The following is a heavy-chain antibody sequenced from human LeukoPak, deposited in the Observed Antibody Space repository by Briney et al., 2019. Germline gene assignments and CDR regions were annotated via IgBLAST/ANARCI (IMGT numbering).Heavy chain of an antibody. CDR3: ARGRGNYYYFDY. D-gene: IGHD1-26*01. V-gene: IGHV3-48*03. Sequence: GGSLRLSCAASGFTFSSYEMNWVRQAPGKGLEWVSYISSSGSTIYYADSVKGRFTISRDNAKNSLYLQMNSLRAEDTAVYYCARGRGNYYYFDYWGQGTLVTVSS. J-gene: IGHJ4*02. CDR1: GFTFSSYE. CDR2: ISSSGSTI.